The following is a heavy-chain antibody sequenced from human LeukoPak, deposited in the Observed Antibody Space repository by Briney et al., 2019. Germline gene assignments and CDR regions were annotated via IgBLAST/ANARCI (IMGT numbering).Heavy chain of an antibody. J-gene: IGHJ4*02. Sequence: GGSLRLSCAASGFTFSGSAMHWVRQASGKGLEWVGRIRSKANSYATAYAASVKGRFTISRDDSKNTAYLQMNSLKTEGTAVYYCTSPGPTVTYVDYWGQGTLVTVSS. CDR2: IRSKANSYAT. V-gene: IGHV3-73*01. CDR1: GFTFSGSA. CDR3: TSPGPTVTYVDY. D-gene: IGHD4-17*01.